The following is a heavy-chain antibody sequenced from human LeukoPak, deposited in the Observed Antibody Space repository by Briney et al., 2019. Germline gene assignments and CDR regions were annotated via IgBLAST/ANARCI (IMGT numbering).Heavy chain of an antibody. V-gene: IGHV4-59*01. CDR3: ARGGYSGYASDR. CDR1: GGSISRYY. D-gene: IGHD5-12*01. J-gene: IGHJ5*02. Sequence: SETLSLTRTVSGGSISRYYWSWIRQPPGKGLEWIGNIYYNGSTNYKPSLKSRVTISVHTSKNQFSLNLRSLTAADTAVYYCARGGYSGYASDRWGQGTRVTVSS. CDR2: IYYNGST.